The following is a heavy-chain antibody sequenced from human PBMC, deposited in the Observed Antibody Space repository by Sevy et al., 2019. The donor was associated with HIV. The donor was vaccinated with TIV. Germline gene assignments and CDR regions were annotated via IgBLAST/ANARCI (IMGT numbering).Heavy chain of an antibody. V-gene: IGHV3-48*01. CDR2: ISDRCDTI. D-gene: IGHD2-15*01. CDR3: ARVRDRYCSGGSCYYGYFFDY. J-gene: IGHJ4*02. CDR1: GFIFSNYY. Sequence: GGSLRLSCAASGFIFSNYYMTWVRQAPGKGLEWVSYISDRCDTISYADSVKGRFTISRDNAKNALYLQMSSLRGEDTAVYYCARVRDRYCSGGSCYYGYFFDYWGQGTLVTVSS.